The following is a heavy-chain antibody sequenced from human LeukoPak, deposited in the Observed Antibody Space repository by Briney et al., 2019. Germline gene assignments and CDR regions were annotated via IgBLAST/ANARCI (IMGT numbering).Heavy chain of an antibody. CDR2: IRYDGRNK. CDR3: AREKATWIQLWTDAFDI. D-gene: IGHD5-18*01. Sequence: GGSLRLSCAASGFIFSSYGMHWVRQAPGKGLEWVAFIRYDGRNKYYADSVKGRFTISRDNSKNTLYLQMNSLRSDDTAVYYCAREKATWIQLWTDAFDIWGQGTMVTVSS. V-gene: IGHV3-30*02. J-gene: IGHJ3*02. CDR1: GFIFSSYG.